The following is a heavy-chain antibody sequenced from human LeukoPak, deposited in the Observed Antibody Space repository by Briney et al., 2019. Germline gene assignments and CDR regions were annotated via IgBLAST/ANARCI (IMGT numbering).Heavy chain of an antibody. CDR2: IRTSGSAT. CDR3: ARGRVGALLHALDI. D-gene: IGHD1-26*01. Sequence: GGSLRLSCAGSGFTFGSYAINWVRQAPGKGLEWVSAIRTSGSATYYADSVKGRFATSRDDSRSTVFLQMNSLRAEDTAVYYCARGRVGALLHALDIWGQGTLVAVSS. CDR1: GFTFGSYA. J-gene: IGHJ3*02. V-gene: IGHV3-23*05.